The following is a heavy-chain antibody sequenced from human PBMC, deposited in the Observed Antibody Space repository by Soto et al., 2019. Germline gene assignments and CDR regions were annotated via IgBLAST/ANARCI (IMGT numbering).Heavy chain of an antibody. V-gene: IGHV4-39*07. Sequence: SETLSLTCTLPSAPVSSSTYTWGWIRQPPGKGLEWIGEINHSGSTNYNPSLKSRVTISVDTSKNQFSLKLSSVTAADTAVYYCARRRGMDVWGQGTTVTVS. CDR1: SAPVSSSTYT. J-gene: IGHJ6*02. CDR2: INHSGST. CDR3: ARRRGMDV.